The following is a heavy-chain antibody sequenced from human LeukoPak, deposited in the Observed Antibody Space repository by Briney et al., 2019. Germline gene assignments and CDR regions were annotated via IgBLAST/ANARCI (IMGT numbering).Heavy chain of an antibody. CDR1: GFTFSSYG. J-gene: IGHJ6*03. Sequence: GGSLRLSCAASGFTFSSYGMHWVRQAPGKGLEWVAVIWYDGSNKYYADSVKGRFTISRDNSKNTLYLQMNSLRAEDTAVYYCARDRKYYDSSGLTRYMDVWGKGTTVTVSS. V-gene: IGHV3-33*01. CDR3: ARDRKYYDSSGLTRYMDV. CDR2: IWYDGSNK. D-gene: IGHD3-22*01.